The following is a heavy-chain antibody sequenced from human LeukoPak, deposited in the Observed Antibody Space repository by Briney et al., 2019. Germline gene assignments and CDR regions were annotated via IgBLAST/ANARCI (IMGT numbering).Heavy chain of an antibody. Sequence: PGGSLRLSCAVYGGSFSGYYWSWIRQPPGKGLEWIGEINHSGSTNYNPSLKSRVTISVDTSKNQFSLKLSSVTAADTAVYYCARVRRGYDFWSGYFDYWGQGTLVTVSS. D-gene: IGHD3-3*01. J-gene: IGHJ4*02. CDR3: ARVRRGYDFWSGYFDY. V-gene: IGHV4-34*01. CDR1: GGSFSGYY. CDR2: INHSGST.